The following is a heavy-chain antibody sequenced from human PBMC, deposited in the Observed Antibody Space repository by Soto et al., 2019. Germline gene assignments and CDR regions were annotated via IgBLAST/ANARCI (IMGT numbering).Heavy chain of an antibody. Sequence: QMQLQESGPGLVKPSETLSLTCTVSGLPVSSGPYYWNWVRQPPGKGLQWIGHTFYSGDTKYNHALKRRVTISVDTSKRQFSLRLSSVTAADTAVYYCARDHSVVARSCYYCELWGRGTLVTVSS. CDR1: GLPVSSGPYY. V-gene: IGHV4-61*01. CDR3: ARDHSVVARSCYYCEL. J-gene: IGHJ2*01. D-gene: IGHD2-15*01. CDR2: TFYSGDT.